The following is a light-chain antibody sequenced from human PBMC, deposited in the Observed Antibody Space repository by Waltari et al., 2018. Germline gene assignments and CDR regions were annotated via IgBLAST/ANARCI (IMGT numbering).Light chain of an antibody. J-gene: IGKJ2*01. CDR1: QGISKS. CDR3: QQYYFTPYT. V-gene: IGKV1-NL1*01. Sequence: DIQMTQSPSSLSASVGDRVTITCRAGQGISKSLAWYQQKPGKATKLLLYGASRLESGVPPRFSGSGSGTDYTLTISSLQPDDFATYYWQQYYFTPYTFGQGTKLDIK. CDR2: GAS.